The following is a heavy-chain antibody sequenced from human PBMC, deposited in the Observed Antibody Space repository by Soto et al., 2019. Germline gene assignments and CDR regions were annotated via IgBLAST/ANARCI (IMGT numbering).Heavy chain of an antibody. V-gene: IGHV3-23*01. CDR2: ISGSGGST. D-gene: IGHD3-22*01. CDR1: GFTFSSYA. CDR3: AKMLVYYDSSGYYRPYYFDY. Sequence: GGSLRLSCAASGFTFSSYAMSWVRQAPGKGLEWVSAISGSGGSTYYADSVKGRFTISRDNSKNTLYLQMNSLRAEDTAVYYCAKMLVYYDSSGYYRPYYFDYWGQGTLVTGSS. J-gene: IGHJ4*02.